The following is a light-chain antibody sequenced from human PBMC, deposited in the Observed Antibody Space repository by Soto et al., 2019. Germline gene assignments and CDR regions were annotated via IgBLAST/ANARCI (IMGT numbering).Light chain of an antibody. V-gene: IGLV1-40*01. CDR1: SSNIGACYD. CDR3: QSYDSSLSGPS. J-gene: IGLJ2*01. CDR2: GNN. Sequence: QSVLTQPPAVSGAPGQRVTISCTGSSSNIGACYDVHWYQQLPGTAPKLLIYGNNNRPSGVPDRFSGSKSGTSASLAITGLQAEDEADYYCQSYDSSLSGPSFGGGTKLTVL.